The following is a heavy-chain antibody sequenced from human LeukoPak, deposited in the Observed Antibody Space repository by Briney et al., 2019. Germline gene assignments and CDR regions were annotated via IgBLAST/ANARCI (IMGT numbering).Heavy chain of an antibody. V-gene: IGHV3-11*01. CDR2: ISSSGSTI. Sequence: PGGSLRLSCAASGFTFSDYYMSWIRQAPGKGLEWVSYISSSGSTIYYADSVKGRFTISRDNAKSSLYLQMNSLRAEDTAVYYCARDNLPSGSVVVGDYYYGMDVWGQGTTVTVSS. D-gene: IGHD2-15*01. J-gene: IGHJ6*02. CDR3: ARDNLPSGSVVVGDYYYGMDV. CDR1: GFTFSDYY.